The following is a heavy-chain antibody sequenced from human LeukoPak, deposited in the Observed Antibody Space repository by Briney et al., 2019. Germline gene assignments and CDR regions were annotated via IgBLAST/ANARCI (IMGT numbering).Heavy chain of an antibody. CDR2: IIPIFGTA. Sequence: ASVKVSCTASGGTFSSYAISWVRQAPGQGLEGMGGIIPIFGTANSAQKFQGRVTITADESTSTAYMELSGLRSEDTAVYYCARKGDCSGGSCSHFDYWGQGTLVTVSS. CDR1: GGTFSSYA. V-gene: IGHV1-69*13. D-gene: IGHD2-15*01. CDR3: ARKGDCSGGSCSHFDY. J-gene: IGHJ4*02.